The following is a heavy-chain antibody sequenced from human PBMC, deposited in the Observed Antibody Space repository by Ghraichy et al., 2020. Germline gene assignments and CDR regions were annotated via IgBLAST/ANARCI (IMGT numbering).Heavy chain of an antibody. CDR1: GFTFGSYV. CDR2: ISYDGSNK. D-gene: IGHD6-13*01. CDR3: ARGPAAGTAYNWFDP. V-gene: IGHV3-30*04. Sequence: LSLTCAASGFTFGSYVMYWVRQAPGKGLEWVAVISYDGSNKYYADSVKGRFTISRDNSKNTLFLQINSLRTEDTAVYYCARGPAAGTAYNWFDPWGQGTLVTVSS. J-gene: IGHJ5*02.